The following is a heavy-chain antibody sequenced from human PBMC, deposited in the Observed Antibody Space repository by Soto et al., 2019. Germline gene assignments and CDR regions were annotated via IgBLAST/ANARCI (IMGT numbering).Heavy chain of an antibody. V-gene: IGHV3-74*01. CDR1: GFTFRSHW. J-gene: IGHJ6*02. D-gene: IGHD3-16*01. CDR2: IKSDGTTT. CDR3: ARDRKYYDDSGYLYLYYGLDL. Sequence: EGQLVESGGDLTQPGGSLRLSCTATGFTFRSHWMHWVRQVPGKGLVWVSRIKSDGTTTDYADSVRGRFTISRDNVQNTLYLEMNSLRAEDTAVYFCARDRKYYDDSGYLYLYYGLDLWGQGTTVTVSS.